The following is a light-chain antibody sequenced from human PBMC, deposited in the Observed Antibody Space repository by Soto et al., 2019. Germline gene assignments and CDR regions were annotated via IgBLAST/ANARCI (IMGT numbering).Light chain of an antibody. J-gene: IGKJ1*01. Sequence: IQLTQSPSSLSASVGDRVTITCRASQDISGYVAWYQQRPGRAPQLLIYAASALQTGVPSRFSVSGSGTDFTLTITSLQPEDFGTYYCQHPKWAFGQGTTVEI. V-gene: IGKV1-9*01. CDR2: AAS. CDR3: QHPKWA. CDR1: QDISGY.